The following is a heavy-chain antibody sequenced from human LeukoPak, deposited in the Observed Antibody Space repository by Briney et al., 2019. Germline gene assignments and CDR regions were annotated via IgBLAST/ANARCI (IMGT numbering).Heavy chain of an antibody. V-gene: IGHV3-7*03. CDR3: AKRYFYGMDV. CDR2: IKLDGSEK. Sequence: GGSLRLSCAASGFTFSNYWMTWVRQAPGKGLEWVANIKLDGSEKNNVDSVKGRFTISRDNSENSLYLQMNSLRAEDTAVYYCAKRYFYGMDVWGKGTTVTVSS. CDR1: GFTFSNYW. D-gene: IGHD3-9*01. J-gene: IGHJ6*04.